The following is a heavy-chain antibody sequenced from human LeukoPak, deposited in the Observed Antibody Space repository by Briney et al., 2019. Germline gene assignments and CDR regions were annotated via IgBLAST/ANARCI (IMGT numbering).Heavy chain of an antibody. Sequence: HPGGSLRLSCAASGFTFSSYWMHWVRQPPGKGLVWVSRINSDGSSTSYADSVKGRFTISRDNAKNTLYLQMNSLRAEDTAVYYCARDGDIVVVPAAIPGDAFDIWGQGTMVTVSS. CDR3: ARDGDIVVVPAAIPGDAFDI. CDR1: GFTFSSYW. V-gene: IGHV3-74*01. J-gene: IGHJ3*02. CDR2: INSDGSST. D-gene: IGHD2-2*02.